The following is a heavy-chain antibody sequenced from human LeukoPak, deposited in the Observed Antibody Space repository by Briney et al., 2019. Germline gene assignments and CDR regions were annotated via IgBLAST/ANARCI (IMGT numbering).Heavy chain of an antibody. CDR1: GFTVSSNY. V-gene: IGHV3-66*01. CDR2: IYSGGST. Sequence: PGGSLRLSCAASGFTVSSNYMIWVRQAPGKGLQLVSVIYSGGSTYYADSVKGRFTISRDNSKNTLYLQMNSLRAEDTAVYYCARDRRYSYEYYFDYWGQGTLVTVSS. CDR3: ARDRRYSYEYYFDY. D-gene: IGHD5-18*01. J-gene: IGHJ4*02.